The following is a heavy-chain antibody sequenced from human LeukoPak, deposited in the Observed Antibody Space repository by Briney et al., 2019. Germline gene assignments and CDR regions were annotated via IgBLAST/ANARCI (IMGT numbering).Heavy chain of an antibody. CDR1: GXSXSRSTYY. CDR2: IFYSGST. D-gene: IGHD2-2*01. J-gene: IGHJ4*02. CDR3: ARGYCSSTSCYHFDY. V-gene: IGHV4-39*01. Sequence: PSETLSLTCTVSGXSXSRSTYYWGWIRQPPGKGLDWIGSIFYSGSTYYTPSLKSRVTISVDKSKNQYSLKLSSVTAADTAVYHCARGYCSSTSCYHFDYWGQGTLVTVSS.